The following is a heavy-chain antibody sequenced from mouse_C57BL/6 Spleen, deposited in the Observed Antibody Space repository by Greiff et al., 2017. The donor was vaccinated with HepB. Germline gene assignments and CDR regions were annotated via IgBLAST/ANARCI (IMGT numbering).Heavy chain of an antibody. J-gene: IGHJ2*01. D-gene: IGHD2-3*01. CDR3: TSSDGYYFDY. CDR1: GFNIKDDY. V-gene: IGHV14-4*01. Sequence: VQLQQSGAELVRPGASVKLSCTASGFNIKDDYMHWVKQRPEQGLEWIGWIDPENGDTEYASKFQGKATIPADTSSNTAYLQLSSLTSEDTAVYYCTSSDGYYFDYWGQGTTLTVSS. CDR2: IDPENGDT.